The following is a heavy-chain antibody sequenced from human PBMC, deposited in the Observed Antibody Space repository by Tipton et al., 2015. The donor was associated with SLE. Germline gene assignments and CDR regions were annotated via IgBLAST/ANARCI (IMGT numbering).Heavy chain of an antibody. CDR2: IDPSDSYT. V-gene: IGHV5-10-1*01. J-gene: IGHJ4*02. CDR1: GYSFTSYW. D-gene: IGHD4-11*01. Sequence: QLVQSGAEVKKPGESLRISCKGSGYSFTSYWISWVRQMPGKGLEWMGRIDPSDSYTNYSPSFQGHVTISADKSISTAYLQWSSLKASDTAMYYCASAYGLQFPVDYWGQGTLVTVSS. CDR3: ASAYGLQFPVDY.